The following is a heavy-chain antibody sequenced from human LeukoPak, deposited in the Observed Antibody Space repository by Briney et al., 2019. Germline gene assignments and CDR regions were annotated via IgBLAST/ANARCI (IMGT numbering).Heavy chain of an antibody. CDR1: GYTFTGYF. CDR2: INPNTGDT. CDR3: ARGRSISNVNDPPVDY. J-gene: IGHJ4*02. D-gene: IGHD2/OR15-2a*01. V-gene: IGHV1-2*02. Sequence: ASVKVSCKASGYTFTGYFMLWLRQAPGQGLEWMAWINPNTGDTRYLQKFQGRVTVTRDTPISTVYMELNNLRFDDTAVYYCARGRSISNVNDPPVDYWGQGTLVSVSS.